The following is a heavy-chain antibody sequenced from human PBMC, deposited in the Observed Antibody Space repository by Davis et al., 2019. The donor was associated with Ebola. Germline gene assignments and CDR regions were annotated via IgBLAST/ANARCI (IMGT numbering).Heavy chain of an antibody. CDR1: GGTFSSYA. D-gene: IGHD6-19*01. V-gene: IGHV1-69*04. Sequence: AASVKVSCKASGGTFSSYAISWVRQAPGQGLEWMGRIIPILGIANYAQKFQGRVTITADKSTSTAYMELSSLRSEDTAVYYCARDSVKGIAVAGHYYGMDVWAKGPRSPSP. CDR3: ARDSVKGIAVAGHYYGMDV. CDR2: IIPILGIA. J-gene: IGHJ6*02.